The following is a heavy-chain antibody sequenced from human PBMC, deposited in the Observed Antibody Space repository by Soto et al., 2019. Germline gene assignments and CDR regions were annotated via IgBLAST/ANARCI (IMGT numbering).Heavy chain of an antibody. CDR3: ARTPAAMITDRYNWFDS. Sequence: QVQLKESGGGVVKTGGSLRLSCVASGFTFADYVMHWVRRIPGKGLEWVAVISYSGDRQYYAESVKGRFTISRDNSKKTLYLQMFSLTSEDSAVFYCARTPAAMITDRYNWFDSWGPGTQVTVSS. J-gene: IGHJ5*01. D-gene: IGHD3-16*01. CDR2: ISYSGDRQ. V-gene: IGHV3-30*01. CDR1: GFTFADYV.